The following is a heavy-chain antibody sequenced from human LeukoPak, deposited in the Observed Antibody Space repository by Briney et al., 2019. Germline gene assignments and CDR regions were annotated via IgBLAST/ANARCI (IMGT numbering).Heavy chain of an antibody. CDR3: ASSVGSTDY. V-gene: IGHV4-39*07. D-gene: IGHD1-26*01. CDR1: GDSIRSDSYS. Sequence: SETLSLTCTVSGDSIRSDSYSWGWIRQPPGKGLEWIGSTYYSGSTYYNPSLKSRVTLSVDTSKHQFSLKLTSMTAADAAVYYCASSVGSTDYWGQGTLVTVSS. J-gene: IGHJ4*02. CDR2: TYYSGST.